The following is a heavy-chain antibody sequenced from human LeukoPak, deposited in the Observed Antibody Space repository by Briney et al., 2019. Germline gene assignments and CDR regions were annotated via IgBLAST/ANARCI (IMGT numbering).Heavy chain of an antibody. Sequence: AASVKVSCKASGYTFTGYYMHWVRQAPGQGLEWMGWINPNSGSTNYAQKFQGRVTMTRDTSISTAYMELSRLRSDDTAVYYCARYREPMIVVVHDAFDIWGQGTMVTVSS. CDR1: GYTFTGYY. J-gene: IGHJ3*02. CDR2: INPNSGST. D-gene: IGHD3-22*01. CDR3: ARYREPMIVVVHDAFDI. V-gene: IGHV1-2*02.